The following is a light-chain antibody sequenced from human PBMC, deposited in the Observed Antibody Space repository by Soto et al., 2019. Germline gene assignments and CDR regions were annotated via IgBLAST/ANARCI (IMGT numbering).Light chain of an antibody. CDR2: GES. V-gene: IGKV3D-20*02. J-gene: IGKJ3*01. Sequence: EIVLTQSPGTLSLSPGERATLSCRASQSVISSSLAGYQQKPGQAPRILIYGESTRTFDVPDRFSGSGSGTDFTLTISSLEPEDFAVYYCQQRSSWPFTFGPGTKVDIK. CDR1: QSVISSS. CDR3: QQRSSWPFT.